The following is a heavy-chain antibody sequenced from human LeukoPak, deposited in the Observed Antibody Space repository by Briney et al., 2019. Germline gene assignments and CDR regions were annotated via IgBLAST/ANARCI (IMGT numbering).Heavy chain of an antibody. CDR1: GGSISSYY. D-gene: IGHD1-26*01. Sequence: SETLSLTCTVSGGSISSYYWSWIRQPPGKGLEWIGYIYYSGSTYYNPSLKSRVTISVDTSKNQFSLKLSSVTAADTAVYYCARVGGGSYSDYWGQGTLVTVSS. V-gene: IGHV4-59*12. CDR2: IYYSGST. CDR3: ARVGGGSYSDY. J-gene: IGHJ4*02.